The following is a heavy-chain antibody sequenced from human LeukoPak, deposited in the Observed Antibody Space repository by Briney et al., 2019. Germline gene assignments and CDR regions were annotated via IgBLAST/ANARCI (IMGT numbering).Heavy chain of an antibody. CDR2: ISSSSSYI. J-gene: IGHJ5*02. D-gene: IGHD6-6*01. V-gene: IGHV3-21*01. CDR3: ARHAQLALSRWFDP. CDR1: GFTFSNYS. Sequence: PGGSLRLSCAASGFTFSNYSMNWVRQAPGKGLEWVSSISSSSSYIYYADSVKGRFTISRDNAKNSLYLQMNSLRAEDTAVYYCARHAQLALSRWFDPWGQGTLVTVSS.